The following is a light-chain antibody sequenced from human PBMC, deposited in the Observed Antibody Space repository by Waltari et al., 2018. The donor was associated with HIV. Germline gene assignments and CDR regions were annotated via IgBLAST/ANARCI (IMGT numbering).Light chain of an antibody. Sequence: EIVMTQSPATLSVSPGERATLSCRASQSVSSNLAWYQQRPGQAPRLIIYAASTRATGIPVRFSGTGSGTEFTLTISSLQSEDFAVYYCQQYYNWPPYTFGQGTKLEIK. V-gene: IGKV3-15*01. CDR3: QQYYNWPPYT. CDR2: AAS. J-gene: IGKJ2*01. CDR1: QSVSSN.